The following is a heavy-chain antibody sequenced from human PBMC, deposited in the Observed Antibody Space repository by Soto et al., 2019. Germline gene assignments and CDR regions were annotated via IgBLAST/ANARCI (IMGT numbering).Heavy chain of an antibody. CDR1: GGSIGGYY. J-gene: IGHJ4*02. V-gene: IGHV4-59*01. CDR2: IYYSGST. Sequence: QLQLQESGPRLVKPSETLSLTCTVSGGSIGGYYWSWIRQPPGKGLEWIGYIYYSGSTSYNPSLKRRVTISVDTSKNQFSLRLSSATAADTAVYYCGKGSYSWDHWGQGSLVTVSA. CDR3: GKGSYSWDH. D-gene: IGHD4-4*01.